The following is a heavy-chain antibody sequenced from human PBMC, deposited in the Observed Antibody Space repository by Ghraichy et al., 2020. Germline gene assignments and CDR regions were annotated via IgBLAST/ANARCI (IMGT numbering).Heavy chain of an antibody. V-gene: IGHV3-74*01. D-gene: IGHD1-26*01. Sequence: GGSLRLSCAASGFTFSSYWMHWVRQAPGKGLVWVSRINSDGSATTYADSVKGRFTISRDNAKNTLYLQMNSLRAEDTAVYYCARGIVTDYYSYGLDVWGQGTTVTASS. J-gene: IGHJ6*02. CDR2: INSDGSAT. CDR1: GFTFSSYW. CDR3: ARGIVTDYYSYGLDV.